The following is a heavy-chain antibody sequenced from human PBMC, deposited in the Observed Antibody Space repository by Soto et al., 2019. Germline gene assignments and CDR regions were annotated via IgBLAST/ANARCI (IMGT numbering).Heavy chain of an antibody. CDR1: GGTFSSYA. J-gene: IGHJ5*02. CDR2: IIPIFGTA. CDR3: ARWSHIVVVPAANCFDP. D-gene: IGHD2-2*01. Sequence: SVKVSCKASGGTFSSYAISWVRQAPGQGLEWMGGIIPIFGTANYAQKFQGRVTITADESTSTAYMELSSLRSEDTAVYYCARWSHIVVVPAANCFDPWGQGTLVTVSS. V-gene: IGHV1-69*13.